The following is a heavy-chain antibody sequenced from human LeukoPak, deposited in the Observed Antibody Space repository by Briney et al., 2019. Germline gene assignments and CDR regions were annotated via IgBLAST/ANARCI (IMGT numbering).Heavy chain of an antibody. CDR1: GESLNSYY. V-gene: IGHV4-34*01. CDR2: IYESGTT. J-gene: IGHJ4*02. Sequence: SETLSLTCAVYGESLNSYYWSWARQPPGEGLEWIGEIYESGTTKYNPSLKSRVTISMVPSKQQFSLSLNSVTAADTAVYYCARGAWATRLGSWGLGTPVIVSS. CDR3: ARGAWATRLGS. D-gene: IGHD5-12*01.